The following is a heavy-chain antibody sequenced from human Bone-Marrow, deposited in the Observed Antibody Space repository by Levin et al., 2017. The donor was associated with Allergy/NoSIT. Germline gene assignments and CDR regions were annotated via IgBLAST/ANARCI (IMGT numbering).Heavy chain of an antibody. CDR2: IYYSGST. Sequence: SETLSLTCTVSGGSISSGGYYWSWIRQHPGTGLEWIGYIYYSGSTYYNPSLKSRVTISVDTSKNQFSLKLSSVTAADTAVYYCARGLTEPAVIYYYYMDVWGKGTTVTVSS. CDR3: ARGLTEPAVIYYYYMDV. D-gene: IGHD1-26*01. CDR1: GGSISSGGYY. V-gene: IGHV4-31*03. J-gene: IGHJ6*03.